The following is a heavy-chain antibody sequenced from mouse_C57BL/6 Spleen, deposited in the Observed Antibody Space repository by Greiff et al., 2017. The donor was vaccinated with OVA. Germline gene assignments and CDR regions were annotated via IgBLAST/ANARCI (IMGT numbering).Heavy chain of an antibody. CDR1: GYTFTSYW. J-gene: IGHJ2*01. D-gene: IGHD2-5*01. CDR3: AGYYSNFDN. CDR2: IDPSDSYT. Sequence: QVQLQQPGAELVKPGASVKLSCKASGYTFTSYWMQWVKQRPGQGLEWIGEIDPSDSYTNYNQKFKGKATLTVDTSSSTAYMQLSSLTSEDSAVYYCAGYYSNFDNWGQGTTLTVSS. V-gene: IGHV1-50*01.